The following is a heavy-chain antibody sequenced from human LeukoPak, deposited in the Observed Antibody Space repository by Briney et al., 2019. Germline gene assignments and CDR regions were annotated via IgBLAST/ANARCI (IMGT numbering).Heavy chain of an antibody. CDR1: GFTVSGNY. D-gene: IGHD1-26*01. J-gene: IGHJ4*02. CDR2: ISSSGSTI. CDR3: ARAVGAINY. Sequence: GGSLRLSCAASGFTVSGNYMNWVRQAPGKGLEWVSYISSSGSTIYYAVSVRGRFTISRDNAKNSLYLQMNSLRAEDTAVYYCARAVGAINYWGQGTLVTVSS. V-gene: IGHV3-11*04.